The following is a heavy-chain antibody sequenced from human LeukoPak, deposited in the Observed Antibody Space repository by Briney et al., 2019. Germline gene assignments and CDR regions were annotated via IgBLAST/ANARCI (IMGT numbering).Heavy chain of an antibody. CDR1: EFTFNTYN. V-gene: IGHV3-21*01. CDR3: ARGRYQLPDYDFWSAYAYYMDV. D-gene: IGHD3-3*01. J-gene: IGHJ6*03. Sequence: GGSLRPSCAASEFTFNTYNMNWVRQAPGKGLEWVSSISSSGNYISYADSVKGRFTISRDNARNSLSLQMNSLRVEDTAVYYCARGRYQLPDYDFWSAYAYYMDVWGKGTSVTVSS. CDR2: ISSSGNYI.